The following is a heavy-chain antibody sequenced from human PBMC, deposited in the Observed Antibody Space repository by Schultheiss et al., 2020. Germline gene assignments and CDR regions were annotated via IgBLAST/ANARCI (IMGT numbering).Heavy chain of an antibody. V-gene: IGHV1-8*03. CDR2: MNPNSGNT. D-gene: IGHD6-13*01. Sequence: ASVKVSCKASGGTFSSYAINWVRQATGQGLEWMGWMNPNSGNTGYAQKFQERVTITRDMSTSTAYMELSRLRSDDTAVYYCARVLAADDFDYWGQGTLVTVSS. J-gene: IGHJ4*02. CDR1: GGTFSSYA. CDR3: ARVLAADDFDY.